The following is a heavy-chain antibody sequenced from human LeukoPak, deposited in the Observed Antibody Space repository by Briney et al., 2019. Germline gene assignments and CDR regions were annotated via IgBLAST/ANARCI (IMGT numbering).Heavy chain of an antibody. V-gene: IGHV3-53*01. D-gene: IGHD6-6*01. CDR3: ARGLRLVAQIDY. J-gene: IGHJ4*02. CDR2: IYSGGPT. Sequence: PGGSLRLSCAASGFTFSSAWMNWVRQAPGKGLEWVSVIYSGGPTYYADSVKGRFTISRDNSKNTLFLQMNSLRAEDTAVYYCARGLRLVAQIDYWGQGTLVTVSS. CDR1: GFTFSSAW.